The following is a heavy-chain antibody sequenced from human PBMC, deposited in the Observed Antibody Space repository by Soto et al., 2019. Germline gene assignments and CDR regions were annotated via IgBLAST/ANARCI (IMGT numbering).Heavy chain of an antibody. CDR2: INHSGST. D-gene: IGHD2-2*01. CDR1: GGSFSGYY. CDR3: ARDGCSSTSCYATGYMDV. Sequence: SETLSLTCAVYGGSFSGYYWSWIRQPPGKGLEWIGEINHSGSTNYNPSLKSRVTISVDTSKNQFSLKLSSVTAADTAVYYCARDGCSSTSCYATGYMDVWGKGTTVTVSS. J-gene: IGHJ6*03. V-gene: IGHV4-34*01.